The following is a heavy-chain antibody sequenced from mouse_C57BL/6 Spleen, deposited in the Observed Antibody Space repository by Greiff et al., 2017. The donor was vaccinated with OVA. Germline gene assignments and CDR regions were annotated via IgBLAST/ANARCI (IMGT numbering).Heavy chain of an antibody. Sequence: EVQGVESGGGLVKPGGSLKLSCAASGFTFSDYGMHWVRQAPEKGLEWVAYISSGSSTINYTDKVKGRFTISRDNSTNTPFLKMNSLRSEDTAMYYCARNGYYEDFDDWGTGTTVTVSS. CDR2: ISSGSSTI. CDR1: GFTFSDYG. CDR3: ARNGYYEDFDD. D-gene: IGHD2-3*01. V-gene: IGHV5-17*01. J-gene: IGHJ1*03.